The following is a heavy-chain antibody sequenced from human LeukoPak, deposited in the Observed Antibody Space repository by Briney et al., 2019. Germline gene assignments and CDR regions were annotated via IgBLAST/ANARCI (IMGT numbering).Heavy chain of an antibody. CDR1: GYTFTSYD. Sequence: GASVKVSCKASGYTFTSYDINWVRQATRQGLEWMGWMNPNSGNTGYAQKFQGRVTMTRNTSISTAYMELSSLRSEDTAVYYCARDSAGNNWFDPWGQGTLVTVSS. D-gene: IGHD6-19*01. V-gene: IGHV1-8*01. J-gene: IGHJ5*02. CDR2: MNPNSGNT. CDR3: ARDSAGNNWFDP.